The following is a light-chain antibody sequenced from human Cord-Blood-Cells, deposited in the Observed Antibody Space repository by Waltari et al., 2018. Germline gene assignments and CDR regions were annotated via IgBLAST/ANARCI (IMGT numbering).Light chain of an antibody. CDR2: DVS. V-gene: IGLV2-11*01. CDR3: SSYAGSYTYV. Sequence: QSALTQPPSVSGSPGQSVTISCTGTSSDVRGYNYVSWYQQHPGKAPKLMIYDVSNRPSGVPDRFSGSKSGNTASLTISGLQAEDEADYYCSSYAGSYTYVFGTGTKVTVL. J-gene: IGLJ1*01. CDR1: SSDVRGYNY.